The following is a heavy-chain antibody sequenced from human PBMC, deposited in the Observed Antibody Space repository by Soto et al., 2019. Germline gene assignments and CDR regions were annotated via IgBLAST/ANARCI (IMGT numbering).Heavy chain of an antibody. J-gene: IGHJ4*02. D-gene: IGHD3-10*01. CDR2: VNPSDVTT. V-gene: IGHV1-46*03. Sequence: EWVEIVNPSDVTTTHAQKFQGRVNTTRDTSTRTVYMELSSLTSEDTAVYYCARGVLEITMVRGVPHYFDYWGQGTLVTVSS. CDR3: ARGVLEITMVRGVPHYFDY.